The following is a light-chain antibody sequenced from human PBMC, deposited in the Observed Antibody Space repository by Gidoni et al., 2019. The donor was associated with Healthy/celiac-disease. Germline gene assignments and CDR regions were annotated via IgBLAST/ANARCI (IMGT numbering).Light chain of an antibody. Sequence: QSALTQPPSASGSPGQSVTISCTGTSSDVGGYHYVSWYQQHPGKAPKLMIYEVSKRPSGVPDRFSGSKSGNTASLTVSGLQAEDEADYYCSSYAGSNNYPVVFGGGTKLTVL. J-gene: IGLJ2*01. CDR3: SSYAGSNNYPVV. V-gene: IGLV2-8*01. CDR1: SSDVGGYHY. CDR2: EVS.